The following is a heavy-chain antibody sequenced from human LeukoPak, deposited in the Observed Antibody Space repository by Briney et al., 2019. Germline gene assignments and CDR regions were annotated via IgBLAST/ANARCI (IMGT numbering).Heavy chain of an antibody. Sequence: GGSLRLSCAASGFTFNIYAMHWVRQAPGKGLEWVAVISFDGSNKYYADSVKGRITISRDNSKNTLYLQMNSLRAEDTAVYYCARAGARGNVNWFDSWGQGTLVTVSS. V-gene: IGHV3-30-3*01. J-gene: IGHJ5*01. CDR1: GFTFNIYA. D-gene: IGHD1-1*01. CDR2: ISFDGSNK. CDR3: ARAGARGNVNWFDS.